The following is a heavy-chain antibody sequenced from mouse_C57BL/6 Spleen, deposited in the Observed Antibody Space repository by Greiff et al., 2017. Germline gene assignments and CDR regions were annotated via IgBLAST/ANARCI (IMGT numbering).Heavy chain of an antibody. CDR3: ARNWDKAYAMDY. CDR1: GFTFSSYG. Sequence: DVHLVESGGDLVKPGGSLKLSCAASGFTFSSYGMSWVRQTPDKRLEWVATISSGGSYTNYTVSVKGRFTISGDNSTNTLYLQMSSLKSEDTAMYYCARNWDKAYAMDYWGQGTSVTVSS. V-gene: IGHV5-6*01. J-gene: IGHJ4*01. D-gene: IGHD4-1*01. CDR2: ISSGGSYT.